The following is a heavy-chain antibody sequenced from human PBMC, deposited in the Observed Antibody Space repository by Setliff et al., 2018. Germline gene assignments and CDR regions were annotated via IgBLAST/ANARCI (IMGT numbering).Heavy chain of an antibody. V-gene: IGHV4-38-2*01. Sequence: TSETLSLTCAVSGYSISSGYHWAWIRQLPGKGLEWIGTIYHSGSTYFNPSLESRVTLSVDTSKNQFSLKLSSVTAADTAVYYCARLPGYCNGGNCYGYYTFVIWGQGTMVTVSS. J-gene: IGHJ3*02. CDR3: ARLPGYCNGGNCYGYYTFVI. D-gene: IGHD2-15*01. CDR1: GYSISSGYH. CDR2: IYHSGST.